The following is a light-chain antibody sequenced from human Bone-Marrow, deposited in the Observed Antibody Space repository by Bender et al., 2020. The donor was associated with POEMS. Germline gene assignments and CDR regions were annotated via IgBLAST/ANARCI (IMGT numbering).Light chain of an antibody. CDR3: QTWGTGHVV. CDR2: VKSDGTH. Sequence: QVVLTQSPSASASLGASVKLTCALSSGHSSYLIAWHQLQPEKGPRYLMKVKSDGTHSWGKGIPDRFSASSSGAERHLTISSLQSEDEADYYCQTWGTGHVVFGGGTKLTVL. J-gene: IGLJ2*01. CDR1: SGHSSYL. V-gene: IGLV4-69*02.